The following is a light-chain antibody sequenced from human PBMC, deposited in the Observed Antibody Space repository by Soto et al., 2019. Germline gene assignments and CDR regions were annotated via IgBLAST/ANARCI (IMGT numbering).Light chain of an antibody. J-gene: IGLJ1*01. Sequence: QSALTQPPSASGSPGQSVAISCTGTSSDVGGYNYVSWYQQHPGKAPKLMIYEVNKRPSGVPDRFSGSKSGNTASLTVSGLQAEDEADYYCSSYAASSNVFGTGTNVTV. CDR3: SSYAASSNV. CDR1: SSDVGGYNY. V-gene: IGLV2-8*01. CDR2: EVN.